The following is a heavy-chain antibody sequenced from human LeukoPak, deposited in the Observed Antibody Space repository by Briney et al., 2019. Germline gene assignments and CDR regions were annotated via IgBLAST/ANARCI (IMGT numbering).Heavy chain of an antibody. J-gene: IGHJ4*02. V-gene: IGHV3-23*01. CDR3: AKRFPPVGATLQYFFDY. CDR1: GFTFGDYA. CDR2: INNSGGRT. Sequence: GGSLRLSCTASGFTFGDYAMSWVRQAPGKGLEWVSGINNSGGRTYYADSVKGRFTISRDNSKSTLYLQMNSLTAEDTAIYYCAKRFPPVGATLQYFFDYWGQGTLVTVSP. D-gene: IGHD1-26*01.